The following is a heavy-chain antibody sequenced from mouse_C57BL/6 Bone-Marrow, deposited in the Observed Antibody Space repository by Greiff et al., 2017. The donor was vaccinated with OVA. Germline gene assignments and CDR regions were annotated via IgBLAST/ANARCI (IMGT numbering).Heavy chain of an antibody. Sequence: EVQLVESGGGFVKPGGSLKLSCAASGFTFSDYGMHWVRQAPEKGLEWVAYISSGSSTLYYADTVKGRFTISRDNAKNTLFLQMTSLRSEDTAMYYCASWAPYYYAMDYWGQGTSVTVSS. CDR3: ASWAPYYYAMDY. J-gene: IGHJ4*01. V-gene: IGHV5-17*01. CDR1: GFTFSDYG. CDR2: ISSGSSTL.